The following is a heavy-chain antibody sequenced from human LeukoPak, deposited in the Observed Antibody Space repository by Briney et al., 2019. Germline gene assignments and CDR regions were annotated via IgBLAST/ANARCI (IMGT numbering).Heavy chain of an antibody. V-gene: IGHV4-34*01. CDR3: ARGRRSLGRDYDFWSGYPPYYFDY. CDR2: INHSGST. D-gene: IGHD3-3*01. J-gene: IGHJ4*02. CDR1: GGSFSGYY. Sequence: SSETLSLTCAVYGGSFSGYYWSWIRQPPGKGLEWIGEINHSGSTNYNPSLKSRVTISVDTSKNQFSLKLSSVTAADTAVYYCARGRRSLGRDYDFWSGYPPYYFDYWGQGTLVTVSS.